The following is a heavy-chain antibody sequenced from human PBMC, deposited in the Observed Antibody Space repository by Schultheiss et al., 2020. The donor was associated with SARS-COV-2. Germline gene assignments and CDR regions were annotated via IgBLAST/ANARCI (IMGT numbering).Heavy chain of an antibody. D-gene: IGHD6-13*01. CDR2: ISYDGSNK. J-gene: IGHJ4*02. CDR3: AKPGGSWYVKYFDD. CDR1: GFTFSTYG. Sequence: GGSLRLSCEVSGFTFSTYGMHWVRQAPGKGLEWVAVISYDGSNKYYADSVRGRFTISRDNSKNRLNLQMNSLRPEDTAVYYCAKPGGSWYVKYFDDWGQGTLVTVSS. V-gene: IGHV3-30*18.